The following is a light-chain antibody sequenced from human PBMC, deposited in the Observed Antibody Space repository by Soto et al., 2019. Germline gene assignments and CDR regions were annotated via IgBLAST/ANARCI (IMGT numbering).Light chain of an antibody. J-gene: IGKJ4*02. Sequence: IVFTQSPGTLPLSPGERATLSCRASQSITNNYLAWYQQKPGRAHRHLIYGASSSATGIPDRFSGSGSGTDFTLTISRLEPEDFAMYYCQQYGYLVTFGGGTKVDIK. V-gene: IGKV3-20*01. CDR3: QQYGYLVT. CDR2: GAS. CDR1: QSITNNY.